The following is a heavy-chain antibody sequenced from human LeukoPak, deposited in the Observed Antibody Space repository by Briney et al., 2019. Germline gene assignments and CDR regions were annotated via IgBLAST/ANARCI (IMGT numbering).Heavy chain of an antibody. CDR1: GGSISSSSYY. CDR3: ARYTVPGSLASPHDAFDI. J-gene: IGHJ3*02. Sequence: SETLSLPCTVSGGSISSSSYYWGWIRQPPGKGLEWIGSIYYSGSTYYNPSLKSRVTISVDTSKNQFSLKLSSVTAADTAVYYCARYTVPGSLASPHDAFDIWGQGTMVTVSS. D-gene: IGHD2-2*01. CDR2: IYYSGST. V-gene: IGHV4-39*01.